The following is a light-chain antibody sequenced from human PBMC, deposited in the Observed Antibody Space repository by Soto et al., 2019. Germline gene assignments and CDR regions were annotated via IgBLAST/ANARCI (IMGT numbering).Light chain of an antibody. CDR1: QSISRY. Sequence: DIQMTQSPSSLSASVGDRITITCRASQSISRYLNWYQHKPGKAPKLLINAASSLERGVPSRFSGGGSGTDVTLHISSLQPDDFATYYCQQNYRATPWTFGQGTKVEVK. CDR2: AAS. V-gene: IGKV1-39*01. CDR3: QQNYRATPWT. J-gene: IGKJ1*01.